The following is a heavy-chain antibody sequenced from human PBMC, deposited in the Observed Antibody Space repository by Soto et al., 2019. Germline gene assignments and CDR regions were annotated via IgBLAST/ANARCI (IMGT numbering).Heavy chain of an antibody. Sequence: GGSLRLSCAASGSTFSSYAMHWVRQAPGKGLEWVAVISYDGSNKYYADSVKGRFTISRDNSKNTLYLQMNSLRAEDTAVYYCARYLSRYNSGWPSYFDYWGQGTLVTVSS. J-gene: IGHJ4*02. CDR2: ISYDGSNK. V-gene: IGHV3-30-3*01. D-gene: IGHD6-19*01. CDR1: GSTFSSYA. CDR3: ARYLSRYNSGWPSYFDY.